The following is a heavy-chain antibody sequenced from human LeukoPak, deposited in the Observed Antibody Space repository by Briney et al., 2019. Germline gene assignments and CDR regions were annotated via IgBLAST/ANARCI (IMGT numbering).Heavy chain of an antibody. CDR1: GFTFSSYG. CDR2: ISYDGSNK. D-gene: IGHD6-19*01. Sequence: GGSLRLSCAASGFTFSSYGMHWVRQAPCKGLEWVAVISYDGSNKYYADSVKGRFTISRDNSKNTLYLQVNSLRAEDTAVYYCAKLGATYSSGWFFDYWGQGTLVTVSS. CDR3: AKLGATYSSGWFFDY. J-gene: IGHJ4*02. V-gene: IGHV3-30*18.